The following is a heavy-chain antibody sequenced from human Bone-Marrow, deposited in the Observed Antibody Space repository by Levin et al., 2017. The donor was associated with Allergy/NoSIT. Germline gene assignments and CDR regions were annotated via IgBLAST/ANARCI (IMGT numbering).Heavy chain of an antibody. CDR3: ARAYIPGQY. CDR1: GFTFSSYW. CDR2: INSDGSST. Sequence: GESLKISCAASGFTFSSYWMHWVRQAPGKGLVWVSRINSDGSSTSYADSVKGRFTISRDNAKNTLYLQMNSLRAEDTAVYYCARAYIPGQYWGQGTLVTVSP. V-gene: IGHV3-74*01. J-gene: IGHJ4*02. D-gene: IGHD2-2*02.